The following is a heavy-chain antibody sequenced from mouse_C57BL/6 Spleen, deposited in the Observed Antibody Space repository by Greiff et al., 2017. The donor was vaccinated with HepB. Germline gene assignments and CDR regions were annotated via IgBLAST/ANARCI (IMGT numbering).Heavy chain of an antibody. J-gene: IGHJ4*01. CDR1: GYSITSGYY. CDR3: ARKGVLLGAMDY. V-gene: IGHV3-6*01. D-gene: IGHD4-1*01. CDR2: ISYDGSN. Sequence: EVQLVESGPGLVKPSQSLSLTCSVTGYSITSGYYWNWIRQFPGNKLEWMGYISYDGSNNYNPSLKNRISITRDTSKNQFFLKLNSVNTEDTATYYCARKGVLLGAMDYWGQGTSVTVSS.